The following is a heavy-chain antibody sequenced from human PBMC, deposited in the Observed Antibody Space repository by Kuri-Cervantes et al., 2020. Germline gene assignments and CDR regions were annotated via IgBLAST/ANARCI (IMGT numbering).Heavy chain of an antibody. D-gene: IGHD1-1*01. Sequence: SQTLSLTCVVSGDSISSNTWWSWVRQPPGKGLEWIGEIYHSGSTNYNPSLKSRVTISVDTSKNQFSLKLSSVTAADTGVYYCARGQLERLSPNWFDPWGQGTLVTVSS. V-gene: IGHV4-4*02. CDR2: IYHSGST. CDR1: GDSISSNTW. J-gene: IGHJ5*02. CDR3: ARGQLERLSPNWFDP.